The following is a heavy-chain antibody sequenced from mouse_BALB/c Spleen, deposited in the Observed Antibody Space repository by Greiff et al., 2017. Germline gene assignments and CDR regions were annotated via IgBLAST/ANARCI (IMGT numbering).Heavy chain of an antibody. Sequence: EVKLMESGGGLVQPGGSLKLSCAASGFTFSSYGMSWVRQTPDKRLELVATINSNGGSTYYPDSVKGRFTISRDNAKNTLYLQMSSLKSEDTAMYYCARTDWYFDVWGEGTTVTVSS. CDR2: INSNGGST. V-gene: IGHV5-6-3*01. CDR1: GFTFSSYG. CDR3: ARTDWYFDV. J-gene: IGHJ1*01.